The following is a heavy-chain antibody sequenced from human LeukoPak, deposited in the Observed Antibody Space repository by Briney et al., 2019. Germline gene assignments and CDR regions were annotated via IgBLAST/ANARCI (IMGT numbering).Heavy chain of an antibody. V-gene: IGHV4-34*01. CDR3: ARGLRGVSLYHYFDY. CDR2: INHSGST. J-gene: IGHJ4*02. D-gene: IGHD3-16*02. CDR1: GGSFSGYY. Sequence: SETPSLTCAVYGGSFSGYYWSWIRQPPGKGLEWIGEINHSGSTNYNPSLKSRVTISVDTSKNQFSLKLSSVTAADTAVYYCARGLRGVSLYHYFDYWGQGTLVTVSS.